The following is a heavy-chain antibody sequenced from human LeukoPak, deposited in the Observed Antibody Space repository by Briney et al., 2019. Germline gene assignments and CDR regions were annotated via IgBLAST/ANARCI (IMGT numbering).Heavy chain of an antibody. D-gene: IGHD6-19*01. CDR2: IYTSGST. J-gene: IGHJ5*02. Sequence: PSETLSLTCTVSGGSISGYYWSWIRQPAGEGLEWIGRIYTSGSTNYNPSLKGRVTMSVDTSMNQFSLKLSSVTAADTAVYYCARERVPVTGNNWFDPWGQGTLVTVSS. V-gene: IGHV4-4*07. CDR3: ARERVPVTGNNWFDP. CDR1: GGSISGYY.